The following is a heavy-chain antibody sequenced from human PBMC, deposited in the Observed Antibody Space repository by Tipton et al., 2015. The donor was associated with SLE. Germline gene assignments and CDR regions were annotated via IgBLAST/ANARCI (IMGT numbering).Heavy chain of an antibody. J-gene: IGHJ5*02. CDR2: LYHRGST. CDR1: GYSITSGDY. D-gene: IGHD6-13*01. Sequence: TLSLTCAVSGYSITSGDYWGWIRQPPGKGLEWVGSLYHRGSTYYNPSLKSRVTISTDTSKNEIYLKLTSVTATDTAVYFCARDPYDSTWRNGWFDPWGQGTLVTSPQ. V-gene: IGHV4-38-2*02. CDR3: ARDPYDSTWRNGWFDP.